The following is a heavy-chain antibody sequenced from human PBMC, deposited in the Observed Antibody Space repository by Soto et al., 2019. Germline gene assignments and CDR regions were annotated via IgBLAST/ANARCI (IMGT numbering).Heavy chain of an antibody. J-gene: IGHJ4*02. D-gene: IGHD6-13*01. Sequence: PGXSLRLSCAASGFTFRVYTMSCVRQAPGKGLEWVANIKQDGSEKYYVDSVKGRFTISRDNAKNSLYLQMNSLRAEDTAVYYCARDYSTADYWGQGTLVTVSS. CDR1: GFTFRVYT. V-gene: IGHV3-7*05. CDR3: ARDYSTADY. CDR2: IKQDGSEK.